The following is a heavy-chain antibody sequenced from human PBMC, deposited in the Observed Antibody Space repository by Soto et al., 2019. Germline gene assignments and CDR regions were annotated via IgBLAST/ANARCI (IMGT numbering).Heavy chain of an antibody. CDR1: GGSFSGYY. V-gene: IGHV4-34*01. CDR2: INHRGST. J-gene: IGHJ6*02. Sequence: PSETLSLTCAVYGGSFSGYYWSWIRQPPGKGLEWIGEINHRGSTNYNPSLKSRVTISVDTSKNQCSLKLSSVTAADTAVYYCARGSSGWYRYYYYYYGMDVWGQGTTVTVSS. CDR3: ARGSSGWYRYYYYYYGMDV. D-gene: IGHD6-19*01.